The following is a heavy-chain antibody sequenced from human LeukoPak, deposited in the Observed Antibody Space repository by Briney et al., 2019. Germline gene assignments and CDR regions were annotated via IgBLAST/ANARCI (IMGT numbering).Heavy chain of an antibody. Sequence: PPETPSLTCTVSGGSISAYYWSWIWQPPGKGLEWIGYIHYSGTTNYYPSLKSRVTIALDTSKNQFSLKLNSVTAADTAVYYCARFGTSSSRFFDQWGQGTLVTVSS. CDR3: ARFGTSSSRFFDQ. D-gene: IGHD6-6*01. V-gene: IGHV4-59*01. CDR1: GGSISAYY. CDR2: IHYSGTT. J-gene: IGHJ4*02.